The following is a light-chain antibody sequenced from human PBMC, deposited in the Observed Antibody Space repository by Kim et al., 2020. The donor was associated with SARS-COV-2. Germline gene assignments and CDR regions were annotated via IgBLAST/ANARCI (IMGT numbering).Light chain of an antibody. J-gene: IGLJ1*01. CDR3: NSRDSSGYSYV. Sequence: SELTQDPAVSVALGQTVRITCQGDSLRTYYASWYQLKPGQAPVLVMYNKNNRPSGIPDRFSGSSSGNTASLTITGAQAGDEADYYCNSRDSSGYSYVFGTGTKVTVL. CDR2: NKN. V-gene: IGLV3-19*01. CDR1: SLRTYY.